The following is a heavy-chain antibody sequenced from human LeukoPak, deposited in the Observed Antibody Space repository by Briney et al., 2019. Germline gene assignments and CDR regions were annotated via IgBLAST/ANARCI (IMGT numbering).Heavy chain of an antibody. D-gene: IGHD1-1*01. CDR1: GDSISSGGYY. Sequence: SETLSLTCTVSGDSISSGGYYWSWLRQHPGKGLEWIGYIYYSGTTYYNPSLKSRVIISLDTSKNQFSLKLSAVTAADTAVYYCAKTRDTRVDYWGQGTLVTVSS. CDR3: AKTRDTRVDY. J-gene: IGHJ4*02. CDR2: IYYSGTT. V-gene: IGHV4-31*03.